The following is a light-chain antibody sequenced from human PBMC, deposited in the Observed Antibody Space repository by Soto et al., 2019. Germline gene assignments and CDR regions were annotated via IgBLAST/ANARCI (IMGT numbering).Light chain of an antibody. CDR1: QNISNY. V-gene: IGKV3-11*01. Sequence: IVLIQSPATLSVSPGERATLSCRASQNISNYLIWYQQKPGQAPRLLIYDVSNRATDIPARFSGSASGTDFDLTISSLEPEDLAVYCCPRRSNWPRTFGQGSKVEIE. CDR2: DVS. J-gene: IGKJ1*01. CDR3: PRRSNWPRT.